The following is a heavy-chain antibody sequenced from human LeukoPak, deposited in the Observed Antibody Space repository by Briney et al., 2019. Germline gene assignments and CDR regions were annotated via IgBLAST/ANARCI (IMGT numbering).Heavy chain of an antibody. J-gene: IGHJ4*02. CDR2: IKQDGSEK. CDR3: ARHYYDFWSGYYTQNFYFDY. Sequence: PGGSLRLSCAASGFTFSSYWMSWVRQAPGKGLEWVANIKQDGSEKYYVDSEKGRFTISRDNAKNSLYLQMNSLRAEDTAVYYCARHYYDFWSGYYTQNFYFDYWGQGTLVTVSS. CDR1: GFTFSSYW. V-gene: IGHV3-7*01. D-gene: IGHD3-3*01.